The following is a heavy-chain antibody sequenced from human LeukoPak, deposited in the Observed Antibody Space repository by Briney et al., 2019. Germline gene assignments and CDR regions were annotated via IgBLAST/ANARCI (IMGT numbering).Heavy chain of an antibody. V-gene: IGHV4-39*07. J-gene: IGHJ3*02. Sequence: SETLSLTCTVSGGSISSSSYYWGWIRQPPGKGLEWIGSIYYSGSTYYNPSLKSRVTISVDTSKNQFSLKLSSVTAADTAVYYCARVTATGTIAFDIWGQGTMVTVSS. CDR3: ARVTATGTIAFDI. CDR2: IYYSGST. D-gene: IGHD1-1*01. CDR1: GGSISSSSYY.